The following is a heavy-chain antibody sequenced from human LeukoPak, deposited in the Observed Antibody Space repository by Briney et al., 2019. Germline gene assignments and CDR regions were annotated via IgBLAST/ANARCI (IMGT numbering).Heavy chain of an antibody. CDR2: ISGSGGST. V-gene: IGHV3-23*01. CDR3: AKERGPSSGRYFDL. CDR1: GFTFRGFA. Sequence: GGPLSLSCAPSGFTFRGFALSWSPRAPGRGLDWFSAISGSGGSTYYADSVKGRFTISRDNSKNTLYLQMNSLRAEDTAVYYCAKERGPSSGRYFDLWGRGTLVTVSS. J-gene: IGHJ2*01. D-gene: IGHD3-10*01.